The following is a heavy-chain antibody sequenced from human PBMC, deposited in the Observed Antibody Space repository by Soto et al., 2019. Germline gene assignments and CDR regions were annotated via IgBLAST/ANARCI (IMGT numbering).Heavy chain of an antibody. Sequence: GGSLRLSCAASGFTFSSYAMHWVRQAPGKGLEWVAVISYVGSNKYYADSVKGRFTISRDNSKNTLYLQMNSLRAEDTAVYYCARERYYDYVWGSSYYYYYGMDVWGQGTTVTVSS. V-gene: IGHV3-30-3*01. CDR2: ISYVGSNK. CDR3: ARERYYDYVWGSSYYYYYGMDV. CDR1: GFTFSSYA. D-gene: IGHD3-16*01. J-gene: IGHJ6*02.